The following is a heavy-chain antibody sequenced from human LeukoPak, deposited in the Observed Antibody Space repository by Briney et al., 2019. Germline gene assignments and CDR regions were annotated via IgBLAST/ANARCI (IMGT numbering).Heavy chain of an antibody. D-gene: IGHD2-15*01. CDR1: GFTFSDYY. J-gene: IGHJ5*02. Sequence: GGSLRLSCAASGFTFSDYYMSWIRQAPGKGLEWVSYISSSSYTNYADSVKGRFTISRDNAKNSLYLQMNSLRAEDTAVYYCARVPVVAATPLFHAWFDPWSQGTLVIVSS. CDR2: ISSSSYT. V-gene: IGHV3-11*05. CDR3: ARVPVVAATPLFHAWFDP.